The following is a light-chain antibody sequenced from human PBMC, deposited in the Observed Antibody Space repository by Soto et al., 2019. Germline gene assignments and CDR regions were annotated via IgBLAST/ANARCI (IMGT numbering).Light chain of an antibody. CDR3: QQYGSSPWT. J-gene: IGKJ1*01. Sequence: EIVLTQSPGTLSLSPGERATLSCRASQSVSNTYLAWYQHKPGQAPRLLIYGASSRATGIPDRFSGSGSGTDFTLTISRLEPKDSAVYYCQQYGSSPWTFGQGTKVEIK. CDR1: QSVSNTY. CDR2: GAS. V-gene: IGKV3-20*01.